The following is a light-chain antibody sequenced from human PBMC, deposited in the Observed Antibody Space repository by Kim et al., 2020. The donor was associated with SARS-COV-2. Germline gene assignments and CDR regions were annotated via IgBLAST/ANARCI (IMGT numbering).Light chain of an antibody. V-gene: IGKV3-11*01. J-gene: IGKJ4*01. Sequence: LSPGERVTLSCRASQSVSSYLAWYQQKPGQAPKLLIYDASNRDTGIPARFSGSGSGTDFTLTISSLEPEDFAVYYCQQRSNWPLTFGGGTKVEIK. CDR1: QSVSSY. CDR3: QQRSNWPLT. CDR2: DAS.